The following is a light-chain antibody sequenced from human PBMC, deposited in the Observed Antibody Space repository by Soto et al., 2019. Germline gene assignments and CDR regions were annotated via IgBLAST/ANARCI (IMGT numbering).Light chain of an antibody. V-gene: IGKV1-39*01. CDR1: QSINNY. CDR3: QQTYNPPPT. J-gene: IGKJ1*01. CDR2: GAS. Sequence: DIQMTQSPPSLSAAAGDRVTITCRASQSINNYLNWYQHRHGEAPKLLIFGASSLQRGVPSRFSGSGSGTEFTLTISSLQREDFATYYCQQTYNPPPTFGPGTKVEI.